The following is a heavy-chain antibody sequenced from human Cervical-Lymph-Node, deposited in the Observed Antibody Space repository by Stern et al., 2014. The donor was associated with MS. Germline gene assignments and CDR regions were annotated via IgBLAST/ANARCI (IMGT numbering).Heavy chain of an antibody. Sequence: VQLLESGGGLVKPGGSLRLSCAASGFTFSDYYMTWIRQAPGKGLEWVSYITSATSSTNYADSVKGRFTISRDNAKNSLFLQMNSLRAEDTAVYYCVRMAGTVYFYGLEVWGHGTTVTVSS. J-gene: IGHJ6*02. CDR2: ITSATSST. CDR1: GFTFSDYY. V-gene: IGHV3-11*03. CDR3: VRMAGTVYFYGLEV. D-gene: IGHD6-19*01.